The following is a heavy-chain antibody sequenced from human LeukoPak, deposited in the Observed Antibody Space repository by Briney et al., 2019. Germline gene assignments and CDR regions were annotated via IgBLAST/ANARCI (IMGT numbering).Heavy chain of an antibody. D-gene: IGHD3-22*01. CDR2: ISSSSTTI. V-gene: IGHV3-48*02. CDR1: GFTLSSYS. J-gene: IGHJ4*02. CDR3: ARDLTYNYETSGYR. Sequence: GGSLRLSCAASGFTLSSYSMNWVRQAPGKGLEWVSYISSSSTTIHYADSVKGRFTISRDNAKNSLYLQMNSLRDEDTAVYYCARDLTYNYETSGYRWGQGTLVTVSS.